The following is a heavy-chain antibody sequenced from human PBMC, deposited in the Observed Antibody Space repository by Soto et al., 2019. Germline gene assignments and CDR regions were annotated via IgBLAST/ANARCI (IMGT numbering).Heavy chain of an antibody. CDR1: GGSISSGGYS. J-gene: IGHJ5*02. CDR3: SRDQLAANWIDP. V-gene: IGHV4-30-2*01. Sequence: SETLSLTCAVSGGSISSGGYSWNWIRQPPGKGLEWIGYIYHSGSTLYNPSLKSRVTISVDKSKNQFSLKLSSVTAADTAVYFFSRDQLAANWIDPRCQATPVTVSA. D-gene: IGHD1-1*01. CDR2: IYHSGST.